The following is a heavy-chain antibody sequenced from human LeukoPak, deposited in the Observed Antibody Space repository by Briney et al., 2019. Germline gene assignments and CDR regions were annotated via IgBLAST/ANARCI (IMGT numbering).Heavy chain of an antibody. CDR2: INPNSGGT. CDR1: GYTFTGYY. J-gene: IGHJ4*02. Sequence: GAPVKVSCKASGYTFTGYYMHWVRQAPGQGLEWMGWINPNSGGTNYAQKFQGRVTMTRETSISTAYTELSRLRSDDTAVYYCARGDTTVTIDSGLGYWGQGTLVTVSS. D-gene: IGHD4-17*01. CDR3: ARGDTTVTIDSGLGY. V-gene: IGHV1-2*02.